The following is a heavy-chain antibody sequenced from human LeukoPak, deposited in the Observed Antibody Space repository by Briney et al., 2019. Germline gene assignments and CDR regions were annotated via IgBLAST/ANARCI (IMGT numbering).Heavy chain of an antibody. D-gene: IGHD4-17*01. CDR2: MNPNSGNT. V-gene: IGHV1-8*01. Sequence: ASVKVSCKASGYTFTSYDINWARQATGQGLEWMGWMNPNSGNTGYAQKFQGRVTMTRNTSISTAYMELSSLRSEDTAVYYCARGMAYGDYGWFDPWGQGTLVTVSS. J-gene: IGHJ5*02. CDR1: GYTFTSYD. CDR3: ARGMAYGDYGWFDP.